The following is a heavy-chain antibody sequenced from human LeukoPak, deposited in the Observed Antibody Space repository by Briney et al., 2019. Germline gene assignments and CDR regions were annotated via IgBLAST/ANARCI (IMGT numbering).Heavy chain of an antibody. J-gene: IGHJ4*02. CDR1: GGSISSSNW. V-gene: IGHV4-4*02. CDR3: ARLGYSGYDLVY. Sequence: SETPSLTCAVSGGSISSSNWWSWVRQPPGKGLEWIGEIYHSGSTNYNPSLKSRVTISVDKSKNQFSLKLSSVTAADTAVYYCARLGYSGYDLVYWGQGTLVTVSS. D-gene: IGHD5-12*01. CDR2: IYHSGST.